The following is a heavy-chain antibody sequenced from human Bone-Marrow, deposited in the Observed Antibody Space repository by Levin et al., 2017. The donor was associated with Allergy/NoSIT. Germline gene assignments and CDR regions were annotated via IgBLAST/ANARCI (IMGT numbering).Heavy chain of an antibody. D-gene: IGHD4-23*01. Sequence: GESLKISCAASGFTFSSYSMNWVRQAPGKGLEWVSSISSSSTYIYYADSVKGRFTISRDNAKNSLYLQMNSLRAEDTAVYYCARSQLETTTVVILLDYWGQGTLVTVSS. J-gene: IGHJ4*02. CDR2: ISSSSTYI. CDR1: GFTFSSYS. V-gene: IGHV3-21*01. CDR3: ARSQLETTTVVILLDY.